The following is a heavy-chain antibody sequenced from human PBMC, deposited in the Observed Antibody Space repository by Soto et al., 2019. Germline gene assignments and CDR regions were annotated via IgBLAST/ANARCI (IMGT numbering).Heavy chain of an antibody. CDR3: ARVGRLITAAGLLDA. Sequence: AETLSLSCAISSGSSGSYYWTWIRQPPGKGLEWIGHIYYSGSTNYNPSLKSRLTLSLDTSKNQFSLKLTSVTAADTAVYYCARVGRLITAAGLLDAWGQGTLVTVSS. CDR1: SGSSGSYY. J-gene: IGHJ5*02. D-gene: IGHD6-13*01. CDR2: IYYSGST. V-gene: IGHV4-59*01.